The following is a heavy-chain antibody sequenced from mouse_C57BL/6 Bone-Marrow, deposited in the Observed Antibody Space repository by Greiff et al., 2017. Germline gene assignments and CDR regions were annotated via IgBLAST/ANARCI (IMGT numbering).Heavy chain of an antibody. D-gene: IGHD3-2*02. CDR2: ISYDGSN. CDR3: ARDALRLFAWFAY. Sequence: VQLKESGPGLVKPSQSLSLTCSVTGYSITSGYYWNWIRQFPGNKLEWMGYISYDGSNNYNPSLKNRISITRDTSKNQFFLKLNSVTTEDTATYYCARDALRLFAWFAYWGQGTLVTVSA. V-gene: IGHV3-6*01. CDR1: GYSITSGYY. J-gene: IGHJ3*01.